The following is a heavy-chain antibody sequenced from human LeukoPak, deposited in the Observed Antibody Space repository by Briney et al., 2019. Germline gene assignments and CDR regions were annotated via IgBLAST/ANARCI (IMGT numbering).Heavy chain of an antibody. J-gene: IGHJ4*02. CDR1: GFTFSSYT. Sequence: GGSLRLSCAASGFTFSSYTMSWVRQAPGKGLEWVSAISGSGGSTYYADSVKGRFTISRDNSKNTLYLQMNSLRAEDTAVYYCAKDYDFWSGRGWVDYWGQGTLVTVSS. CDR3: AKDYDFWSGRGWVDY. V-gene: IGHV3-23*01. CDR2: ISGSGGST. D-gene: IGHD3-3*01.